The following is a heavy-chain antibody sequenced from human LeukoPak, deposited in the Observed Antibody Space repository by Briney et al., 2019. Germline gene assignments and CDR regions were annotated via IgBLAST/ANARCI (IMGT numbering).Heavy chain of an antibody. J-gene: IGHJ3*02. Sequence: GASVKVSCKASGYTFTSYGISWVRQAPGQGLEWMGWISAYNGNTNYAQKLQGRVTVTTDTSTSTAYMELRSLRSDDTAVYYCARITSGGYSYLHDAFDIWGQGTMVTVSS. CDR2: ISAYNGNT. CDR3: ARITSGGYSYLHDAFDI. D-gene: IGHD5-18*01. CDR1: GYTFTSYG. V-gene: IGHV1-18*01.